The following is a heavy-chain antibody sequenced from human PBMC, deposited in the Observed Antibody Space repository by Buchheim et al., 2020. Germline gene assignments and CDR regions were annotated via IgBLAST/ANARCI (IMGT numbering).Heavy chain of an antibody. CDR3: AQSRYSGGPLDN. D-gene: IGHD2-15*01. V-gene: IGHV3-23*01. Sequence: EVQLLGSEGELVQPGGSLRLSCVASGFTFRSYAMNWVRQAPGKGLEWVATISGNGGSTDYPDSVKGRFTISRDNSQNTVYLDVDGLTADDTATYFCAQSRYSGGPLDNWGQGTL. J-gene: IGHJ4*02. CDR1: GFTFRSYA. CDR2: ISGNGGST.